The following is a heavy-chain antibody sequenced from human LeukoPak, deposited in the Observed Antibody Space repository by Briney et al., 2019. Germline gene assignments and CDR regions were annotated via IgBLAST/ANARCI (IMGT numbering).Heavy chain of an antibody. CDR3: ASRLDGRYHFDY. CDR1: GFTFSSYS. CDR2: ISGSGHIT. J-gene: IGHJ4*02. Sequence: GGSLRLSCAASGFTFSSYSMNWVRQAPGKGLEWVSAISGSGHITNYADSVKGRFTISRDNSKNTLYLQMDSLRAEDTAIYYCASRLDGRYHFDYWGQGTLVTVSS. D-gene: IGHD1-26*01. V-gene: IGHV3-23*01.